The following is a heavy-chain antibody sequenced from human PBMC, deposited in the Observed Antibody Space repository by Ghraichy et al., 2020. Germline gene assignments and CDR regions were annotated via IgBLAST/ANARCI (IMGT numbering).Heavy chain of an antibody. CDR3: ARGPRRGRPSGMDV. J-gene: IGHJ6*02. D-gene: IGHD5-12*01. CDR2: INHSGST. V-gene: IGHV4-34*01. Sequence: SETLSLTCAVYGGSFSGYYWSWIRQPPGKGLEWIGEINHSGSTNYNPSLKSRVTISVDTSKNQFSLKLSSVTAADTAVYYCARGPRRGRPSGMDVWGQGTTVTVSS. CDR1: GGSFSGYY.